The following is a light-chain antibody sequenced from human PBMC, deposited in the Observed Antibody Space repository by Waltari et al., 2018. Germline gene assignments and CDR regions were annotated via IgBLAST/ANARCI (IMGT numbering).Light chain of an antibody. CDR1: RSVSIY. CDR3: QQTYDTPPEFT. V-gene: IGKV1-39*01. J-gene: IGKJ3*01. CDR2: ATS. Sequence: DIQMTQASSSLSASVGDRVNITCRASRSVSIYLNWYQQKPGKAPNLLIYATSALQTGVPSRFSGSGSGTDFTLTITNLQPEDFGIYYCQQTYDTPPEFTFGPGTKVEIK.